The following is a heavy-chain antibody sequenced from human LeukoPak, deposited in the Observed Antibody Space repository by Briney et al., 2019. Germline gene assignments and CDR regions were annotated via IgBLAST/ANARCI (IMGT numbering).Heavy chain of an antibody. J-gene: IGHJ1*01. CDR1: GGSISSGDYY. CDR2: IYYSGST. CDR3: ASDYGGNPEYFQH. D-gene: IGHD4-23*01. Sequence: SETPSLTCTVSGGSISSGDYYWSWIRQPPGKGLEWIGYIYYSGSTYYNPSLKSRVTISVDTSKNQFSLKLSSVTAADTAVYYCASDYGGNPEYFQHWGQGTLVTVSS. V-gene: IGHV4-30-4*01.